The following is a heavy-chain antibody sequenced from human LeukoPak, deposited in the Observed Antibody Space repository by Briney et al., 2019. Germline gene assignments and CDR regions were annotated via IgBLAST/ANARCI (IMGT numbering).Heavy chain of an antibody. CDR1: GGSFSGYY. Sequence: PSETLSLTCAVYGGSFSGYYWSWIRQPPGKGLEWIGEINHSGSTNYNPSLKSRVTISVDTSKNQFSLKLSSVTAADTAVYYCARAAEIDQYSSSWLRSLKATRVNAFDIWGQGTMVTVSS. J-gene: IGHJ3*02. V-gene: IGHV4-34*01. CDR3: ARAAEIDQYSSSWLRSLKATRVNAFDI. D-gene: IGHD6-13*01. CDR2: INHSGST.